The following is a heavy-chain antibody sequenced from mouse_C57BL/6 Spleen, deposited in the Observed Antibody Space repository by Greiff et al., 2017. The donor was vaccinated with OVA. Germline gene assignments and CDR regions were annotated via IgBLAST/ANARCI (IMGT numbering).Heavy chain of an antibody. CDR3: VRGPHYFDY. Sequence: EVMLVESGGGLVQPKGSLKLSCAASGFSFNTYAMNWVRQAPGKGLEWVARIRSKSNNYATYYADSVKDRFTISRDDSESMLYLQMNNLKTEDTAMYYCVRGPHYFDYWGQGTTLTVSS. CDR1: GFSFNTYA. J-gene: IGHJ2*01. CDR2: IRSKSNNYAT. V-gene: IGHV10-1*01.